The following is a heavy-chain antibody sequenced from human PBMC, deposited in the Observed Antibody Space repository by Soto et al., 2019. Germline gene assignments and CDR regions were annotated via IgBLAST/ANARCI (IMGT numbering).Heavy chain of an antibody. J-gene: IGHJ6*02. CDR3: VRQGFGRLHGLVDV. CDR2: IDSNGGT. Sequence: QVQLQESGPGLVKPSETLSLTCTVSDDSSSSYKWSWIRQPPGRGLECIGYIDSNGGTSYNPSLQSRVTISIDTSTKQCSLKLSSVTAADTAVYYCVRQGFGRLHGLVDVWGQGTTVTVSS. V-gene: IGHV4-59*08. D-gene: IGHD3-10*01. CDR1: DDSSSSYK.